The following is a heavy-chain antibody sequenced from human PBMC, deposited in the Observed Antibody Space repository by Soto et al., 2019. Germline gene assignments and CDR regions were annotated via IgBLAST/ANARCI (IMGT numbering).Heavy chain of an antibody. D-gene: IGHD5-12*01. J-gene: IGHJ4*02. Sequence: EVQLLESGGGLVQPGGSLRLSCAASGFTFSSYAMSWVRQAPGKGLEWVSAISGSGGSTYYAGSVKGRFTISRDNSRNELYLQMNSLRAEDTAVYYCAKSSAIVATIPYYFDYWGQGTMVTVSS. CDR3: AKSSAIVATIPYYFDY. V-gene: IGHV3-23*01. CDR1: GFTFSSYA. CDR2: ISGSGGST.